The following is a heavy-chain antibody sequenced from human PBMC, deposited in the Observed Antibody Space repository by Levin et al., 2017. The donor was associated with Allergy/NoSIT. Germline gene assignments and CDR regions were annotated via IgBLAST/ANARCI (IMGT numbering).Heavy chain of an antibody. V-gene: IGHV3-74*01. CDR2: VNSDGSDT. CDR1: GFTFSFYS. D-gene: IGHD5-18*01. Sequence: GGSLRLSCTTSGFTFSFYSMHWVRQAPGKGLVWVSRVNSDGSDTVYADFVKGRFTISRDNAKNTVYLQMNSLRAEDTAIYYCVTEYSSGYEYWGQGTLVTVSS. CDR3: VTEYSSGYEY. J-gene: IGHJ4*02.